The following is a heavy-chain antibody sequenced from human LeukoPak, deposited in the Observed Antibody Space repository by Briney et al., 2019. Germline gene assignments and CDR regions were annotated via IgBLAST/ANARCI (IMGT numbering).Heavy chain of an antibody. CDR2: IKQDESEK. Sequence: GGSLRLSCAASGFAFRSYGIHRVRQAPGKGLEWVANIKQDESEKNYVDSVKGRFTISRDNANNLLHLQMNNLRADDTAVYYCARRSGYYWDAFDVWGQGTMVTVSS. J-gene: IGHJ3*01. V-gene: IGHV3-7*01. CDR3: ARRSGYYWDAFDV. CDR1: GFAFRSYG. D-gene: IGHD3-22*01.